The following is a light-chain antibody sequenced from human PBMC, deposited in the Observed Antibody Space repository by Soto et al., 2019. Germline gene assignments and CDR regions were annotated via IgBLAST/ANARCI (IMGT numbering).Light chain of an antibody. Sequence: EIMLTQSPGTLSFSLGERVTLSCWASQSVSNSYLAWYQQKPGQAPRLLFYGASSRAAGIPERISGSGSEKVIIPTSSELEHEYAPAYYSQQYGDPWTFDQGTKVDIK. J-gene: IGKJ1*01. CDR3: QQYGDPWT. CDR2: GAS. CDR1: QSVSNSY. V-gene: IGKV3-20*01.